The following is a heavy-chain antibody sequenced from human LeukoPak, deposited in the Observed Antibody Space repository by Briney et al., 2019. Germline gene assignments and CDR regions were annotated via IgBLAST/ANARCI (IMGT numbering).Heavy chain of an antibody. V-gene: IGHV3-23*01. D-gene: IGHD2-15*01. Sequence: GGSLRLSCVASGFTFSDYAMSWVRQAPGGGLEWVSAISGRGDETFHADSVKGRFTTSRDNSKNTLSLQMSSLRVEDSAVYFCAKDTSAWWYHRAYMNVWGTGTTVTVSS. J-gene: IGHJ6*03. CDR1: GFTFSDYA. CDR3: AKDTSAWWYHRAYMNV. CDR2: ISGRGDET.